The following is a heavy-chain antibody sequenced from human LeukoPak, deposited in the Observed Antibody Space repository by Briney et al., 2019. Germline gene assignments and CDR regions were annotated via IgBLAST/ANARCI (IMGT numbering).Heavy chain of an antibody. Sequence: SETLSLTCTVSGYSISTGYYWCWIRQPPGKGLEWIGSFYHSESASYNPSLKNRVTISVDTSKNQFSLKLSSVTAADTAVYHCARHRGPAAGRFDPWGQGTLVTVSS. V-gene: IGHV4-38-2*02. D-gene: IGHD6-13*01. CDR2: FYHSESA. J-gene: IGHJ5*02. CDR1: GYSISTGYY. CDR3: ARHRGPAAGRFDP.